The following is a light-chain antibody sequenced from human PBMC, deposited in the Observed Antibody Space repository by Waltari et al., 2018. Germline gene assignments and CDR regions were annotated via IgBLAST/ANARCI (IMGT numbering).Light chain of an antibody. CDR1: KSDIGDYES. CDR3: GSYSDTVTPYV. J-gene: IGLJ1*01. Sequence: QSALTQSASVSGSPGQSITISCTGTKSDIGDYESVAWYQQHPGKAPKLVIYDVSTRPSGLSARFSGSKSGNTASLTISGLQTEDEADYFCGSYSDTVTPYVFGSGTKVTVL. CDR2: DVS. V-gene: IGLV2-14*01.